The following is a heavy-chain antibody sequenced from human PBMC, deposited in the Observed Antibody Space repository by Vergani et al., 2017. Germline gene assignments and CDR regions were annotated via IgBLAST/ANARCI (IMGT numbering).Heavy chain of an antibody. J-gene: IGHJ4*02. CDR3: AREPPPGYCLGGSCYLDN. CDR1: GYTFTGYY. D-gene: IGHD2-15*01. Sequence: QVQLVQSGAEVKKPGASVKVSCKASGYTFTGYYMHWVRQAPGQGLEWMGWINPNSGGTNYAQKFQGRVTLSADESTSTAYMELSRLRSEDTAVYYCAREPPPGYCLGGSCYLDNWGQGTLVTVSS. V-gene: IGHV1-2*02. CDR2: INPNSGGT.